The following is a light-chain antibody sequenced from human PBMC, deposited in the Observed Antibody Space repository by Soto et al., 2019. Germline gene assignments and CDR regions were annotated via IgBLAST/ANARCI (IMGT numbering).Light chain of an antibody. CDR1: QYINTS. V-gene: IGKV3D-15*01. CDR3: QQANSFPIT. J-gene: IGKJ5*01. CDR2: QTS. Sequence: EIVMTQSPATLSVSPGDRATLSCRASQYINTSLAWYHHRPGQAPRLLIYQTSIRAAGIPARFSASGTGTGFTLTIRRLHPEDVATYYCQQANSFPITYGQGTRLAIK.